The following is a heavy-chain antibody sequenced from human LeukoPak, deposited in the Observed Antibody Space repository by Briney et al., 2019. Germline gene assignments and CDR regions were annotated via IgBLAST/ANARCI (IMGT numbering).Heavy chain of an antibody. V-gene: IGHV3-33*01. CDR1: GFTFGGDG. CDR3: TRYTNDHFDY. Sequence: PGRSLRLSCAGAGFTFGGDGMHWFRQTPGKGLEWVAVIADDGSRAFYADSVKGRFTISRDNSKNTMSVPMDDLRAEDTAVYYCTRYTNDHFDYWGQGTLVTVSS. CDR2: IADDGSRA. D-gene: IGHD2-2*02. J-gene: IGHJ4*02.